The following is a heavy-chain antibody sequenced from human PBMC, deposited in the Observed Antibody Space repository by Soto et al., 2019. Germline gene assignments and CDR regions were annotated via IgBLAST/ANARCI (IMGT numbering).Heavy chain of an antibody. V-gene: IGHV3-21*01. Sequence: EVQLVESGGGLVKPGGSLRLSCAASGFTFSSYSMSWVRQAPGKGLEWVSFISSTSTFTYYADSVKGRFTVSRDNARDTLYLETNSLRVEDTAVYYCARGRTWQWLVSVGIDYWGQGTLVTASS. CDR1: GFTFSSYS. D-gene: IGHD6-19*01. CDR3: ARGRTWQWLVSVGIDY. J-gene: IGHJ4*02. CDR2: ISSTSTFT.